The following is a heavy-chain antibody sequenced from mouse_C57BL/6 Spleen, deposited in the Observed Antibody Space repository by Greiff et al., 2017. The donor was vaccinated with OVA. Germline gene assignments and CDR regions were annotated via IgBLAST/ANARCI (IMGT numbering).Heavy chain of an antibody. J-gene: IGHJ3*01. CDR2: IRYSGST. CDR1: GYSITSGYD. CDR3: AIEGYDGPGFAY. D-gene: IGHD2-14*01. V-gene: IGHV3-1*01. Sequence: EVQLQESGPGMVKPSQSLSLTCTVTGYSITSGYDWHWIRHFTGNKLEWMGYIRYSGSTKYNPSIKSRISITHDTSKNHFFLKLNSVTTEDTATYYCAIEGYDGPGFAYWGQGTLVTVSA.